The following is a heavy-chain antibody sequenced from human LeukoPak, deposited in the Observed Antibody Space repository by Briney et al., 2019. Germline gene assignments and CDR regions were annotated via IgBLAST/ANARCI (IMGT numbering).Heavy chain of an antibody. CDR2: IWYDGSKK. CDR1: GFTLGTYG. CDR3: AKDPLEYCTSTTCRYLDY. D-gene: IGHD2-2*01. V-gene: IGHV3-30*02. Sequence: GGSLRLSCAASGFTLGTYGMHWVRQAPGRGPEWVAFIWYDGSKKSYADSTKGRFTISRDNSKNTLYLQMDSLRAEDTAIYYCAKDPLEYCTSTTCRYLDYWGQGTLVTVSS. J-gene: IGHJ4*02.